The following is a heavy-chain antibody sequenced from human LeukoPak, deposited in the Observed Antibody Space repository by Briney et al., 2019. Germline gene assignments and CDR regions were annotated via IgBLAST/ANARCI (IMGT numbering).Heavy chain of an antibody. CDR3: ARANSNSDYYMDV. J-gene: IGHJ6*03. CDR2: IYYSGST. Sequence: SETLSLTCTVSGGSISSGGYYWRWIRQHPGKGLEWIGYIYYSGSTYYNPSLKSRVTISVDTSKNQFSLKLSSVTAADTAVYYCARANSNSDYYMDVWGKGTTVTVSS. D-gene: IGHD4-11*01. V-gene: IGHV4-31*03. CDR1: GGSISSGGYY.